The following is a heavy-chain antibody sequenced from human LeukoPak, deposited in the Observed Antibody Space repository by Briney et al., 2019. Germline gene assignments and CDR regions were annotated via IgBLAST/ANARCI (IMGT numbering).Heavy chain of an antibody. V-gene: IGHV1-2*02. CDR1: GYTFTGYY. J-gene: IGHJ6*02. CDR2: INPNSGGT. Sequence: ASVKVSCKASGYTFTGYYMHWVRQAPGQGLEWMGWINPNSGGTNYAQKFQGRVTMTRDTSISTAYMELRSLRSDDTAVYYCARAQRGSGSYSYYYYGMDVWGQGTTVTVSS. D-gene: IGHD3-10*01. CDR3: ARAQRGSGSYSYYYYGMDV.